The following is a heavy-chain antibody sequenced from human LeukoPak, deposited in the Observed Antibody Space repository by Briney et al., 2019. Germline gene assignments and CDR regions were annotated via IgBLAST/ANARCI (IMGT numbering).Heavy chain of an antibody. CDR1: GDSISKYY. V-gene: IGHV4-4*07. D-gene: IGHD2/OR15-2a*01. CDR2: FHISGTT. J-gene: IGHJ3*02. Sequence: SETLSLTCTVSGDSISKYYWSWIRQPTGKGLEWIGRFHISGTTNYNPSLKSRVTLSIETSKNQFSLKLSSVTAADMAIYYCAKVSSHYEAFDIWGHGTVVTVSS. CDR3: AKVSSHYEAFDI.